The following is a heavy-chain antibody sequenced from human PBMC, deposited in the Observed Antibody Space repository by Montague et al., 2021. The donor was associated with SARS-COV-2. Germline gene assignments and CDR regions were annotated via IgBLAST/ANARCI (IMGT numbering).Heavy chain of an antibody. V-gene: IGHV6-1*01. CDR3: ASSGITLTGLDAFDI. CDR2: TYYRSKWDF. CDR1: GDSVSSKSVA. D-gene: IGHD3-9*01. J-gene: IGHJ3*02. Sequence: CAISGDSVSSKSVAWNWIRQSPSRGLEWLGRTYYRSKWDFDYAESVKRRLVITPDTFKNQVSLQLNSVIPEDTAVYFCASSGITLTGLDAFDIWGQGTMVTVSS.